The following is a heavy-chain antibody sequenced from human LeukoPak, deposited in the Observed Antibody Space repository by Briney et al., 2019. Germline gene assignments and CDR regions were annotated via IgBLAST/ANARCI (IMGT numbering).Heavy chain of an antibody. V-gene: IGHV3-74*01. J-gene: IGHJ4*02. CDR3: ARVSSGEQWLAFDF. D-gene: IGHD6-19*01. CDR1: GFTFSSYS. CDR2: IKDDGSIT. Sequence: PGGSLRLSCAASGFTFSSYSMNWVRQAPGKGLVWVSRIKDDGSITDYADSVKGRFTISRDNAKNTLYLQMNSLRAEDTAVYYCARVSSGEQWLAFDFWGQGALVTVFS.